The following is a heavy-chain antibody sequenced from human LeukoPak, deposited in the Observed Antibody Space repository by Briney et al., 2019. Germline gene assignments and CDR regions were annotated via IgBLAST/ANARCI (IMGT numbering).Heavy chain of an antibody. J-gene: IGHJ3*02. CDR3: ARDGASWVTSDAFDI. CDR1: GYTFTSYG. CDR2: ISAYNGNT. V-gene: IGHV1-18*01. Sequence: GASVKVSCKASGYTFTSYGISWVRQAPGQGLEWMGWISAYNGNTNYAQKLQGRVTMTTDTSTSTAYMELRSLRSDDTAVYYCARDGASWVTSDAFDIWGKGTMVTVSS. D-gene: IGHD2-21*01.